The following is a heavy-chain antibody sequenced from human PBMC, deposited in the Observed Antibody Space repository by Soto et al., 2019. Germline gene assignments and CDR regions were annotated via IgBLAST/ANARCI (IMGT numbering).Heavy chain of an antibody. V-gene: IGHV1-46*01. Sequence: ASVKVSCTASGYTFASYSMHWVRQAPGQGLEWMGIIDPRGATSTYAQKFQGRVAMTRDTSTSTVYMELSSLRSEDTAVYYCAREVFYYYGSGSYYNGDYWGQGTLVTVS. CDR2: IDPRGATS. J-gene: IGHJ4*02. CDR1: GYTFASYS. D-gene: IGHD3-10*01. CDR3: AREVFYYYGSGSYYNGDY.